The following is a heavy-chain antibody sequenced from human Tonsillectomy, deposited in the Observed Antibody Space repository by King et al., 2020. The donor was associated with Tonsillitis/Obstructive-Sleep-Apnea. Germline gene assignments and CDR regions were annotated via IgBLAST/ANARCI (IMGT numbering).Heavy chain of an antibody. CDR3: ARDMVLEAGGDAFDI. J-gene: IGHJ3*02. CDR2: IYSSGST. CDR1: GGSISSYY. V-gene: IGHV4-59*01. Sequence: QLQESGPGLVKPSETLSLTCTVSGGSISSYYWSWIRQPPGKGLEWIGYIYSSGSTNYNPSLRSRVTISVDTYKNQFSLKLSSVTAADTAVYYCARDMVLEAGGDAFDIWGQGTMVTVSS. D-gene: IGHD2-8*01.